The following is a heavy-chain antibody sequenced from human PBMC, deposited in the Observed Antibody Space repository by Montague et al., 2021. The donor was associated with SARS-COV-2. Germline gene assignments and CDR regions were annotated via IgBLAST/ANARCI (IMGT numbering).Heavy chain of an antibody. CDR2: IYYSGST. CDR1: GDSMTDSY. CDR3: ARGMRRPYYYYYGMDV. Sequence: SETLSLTCTVSGDSMTDSYWSWIRQPPGRGLEWIGSIYYSGSTYYNPSLKSRVTISVDTSKNQFSLKLSSVTAADTAVYYCARGMRRPYYYYYGMDVWGQGTTVTVSS. J-gene: IGHJ6*02. V-gene: IGHV4-38-2*02.